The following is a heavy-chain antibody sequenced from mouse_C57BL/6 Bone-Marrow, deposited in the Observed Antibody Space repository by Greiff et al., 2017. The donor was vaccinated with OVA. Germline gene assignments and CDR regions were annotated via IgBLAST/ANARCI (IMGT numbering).Heavy chain of an antibody. CDR2: IDPSDSYT. CDR1: GYTFTSYW. V-gene: IGHV1-50*01. Sequence: QVQLQQSGAELVKPGASVKLSCKASGYTFTSYWMQWVKQRPGQGLEWIGEIDPSDSYTNYNQKFKGKATLPVDTSSSTAYMQLSSLTTEDSAVYYCARDAMDYWGQGTSVTVSS. J-gene: IGHJ4*01. CDR3: ARDAMDY.